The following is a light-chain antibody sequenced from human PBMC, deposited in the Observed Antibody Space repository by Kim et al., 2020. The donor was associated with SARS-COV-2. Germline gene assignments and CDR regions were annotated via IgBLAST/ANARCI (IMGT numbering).Light chain of an antibody. Sequence: ASPGESATRCDKASQSISTNLAWYQEKPGQTPRLVIFGAANRANGSPARFRGSASGTEFTLTIRSLQSEDFAVYHCQHYHNLPLTFGGGTKVDIK. CDR1: QSISTN. CDR2: GAA. CDR3: QHYHNLPLT. J-gene: IGKJ4*01. V-gene: IGKV3-15*01.